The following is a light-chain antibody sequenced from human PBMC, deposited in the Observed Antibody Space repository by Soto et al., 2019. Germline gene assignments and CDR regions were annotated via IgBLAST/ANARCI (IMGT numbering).Light chain of an antibody. Sequence: DIVMTQSPAILSVSLGERATLSCLASQSISDNLAWYQQRSGQAPRLLIYGASTRATGVPARFSGSGSGTEFTLTISRLQSDDFAIYYCQQRSNWPPALSFGGGTKVEI. CDR3: QQRSNWPPALS. CDR2: GAS. CDR1: QSISDN. V-gene: IGKV3-15*01. J-gene: IGKJ4*01.